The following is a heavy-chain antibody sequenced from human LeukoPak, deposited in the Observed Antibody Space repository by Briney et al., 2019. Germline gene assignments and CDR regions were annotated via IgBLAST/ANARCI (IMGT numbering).Heavy chain of an antibody. Sequence: GGSLRLSCAASGFSVGSNYMNWVRQAPGKELEWVSVIYSGGSIYYADSVKGRFTISRDNSKNTLYLQMNSLRAEDTAVYYCARGRTNLFFDFWGQGTLVAVSS. CDR2: IYSGGSI. J-gene: IGHJ4*02. CDR1: GFSVGSNY. D-gene: IGHD1-14*01. CDR3: ARGRTNLFFDF. V-gene: IGHV3-66*01.